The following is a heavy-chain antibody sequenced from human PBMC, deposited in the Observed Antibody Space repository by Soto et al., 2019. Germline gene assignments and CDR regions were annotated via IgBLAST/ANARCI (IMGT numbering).Heavy chain of an antibody. Sequence: AVKVSCKASGGTFSSYAISWVRQAPGQGLEWMGGIIPIFGTANYAQKFQGRVTITADESTSTAYMELSSLRSEDTAVYYCARVYDSSGYYLQYFQHWGQGTLVTVSS. V-gene: IGHV1-69*13. CDR3: ARVYDSSGYYLQYFQH. CDR2: IIPIFGTA. D-gene: IGHD3-22*01. J-gene: IGHJ1*01. CDR1: GGTFSSYA.